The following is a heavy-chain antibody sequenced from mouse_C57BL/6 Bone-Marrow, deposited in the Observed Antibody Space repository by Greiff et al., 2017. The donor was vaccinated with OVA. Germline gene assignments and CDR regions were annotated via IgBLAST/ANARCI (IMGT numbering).Heavy chain of an antibody. V-gene: IGHV1-39*01. J-gene: IGHJ1*03. D-gene: IGHD1-1*01. Sequence: EVQRVESGPELVKPGASVKISCKASGYSFTDYNMNWVKQSNGKSLEWIGVINPNYGTTSYNQKFKGKATLTVDQSSSTAYMQLNSLTSEDSAVYYCARGGDYYYGSSLHWYFDVWGTGTTVTVSS. CDR2: INPNYGTT. CDR3: ARGGDYYYGSSLHWYFDV. CDR1: GYSFTDYN.